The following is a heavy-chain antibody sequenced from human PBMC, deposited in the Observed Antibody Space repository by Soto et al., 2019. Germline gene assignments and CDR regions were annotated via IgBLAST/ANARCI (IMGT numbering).Heavy chain of an antibody. CDR2: IYYSGST. Sequence: SETLSLTCTVSGGSISSSSYYWGWIRQPPGKGLEWIGSIYYSGSTYYNPSLKSRVTISRDTSKNQFFLKVSSVTAADTAVYYCVRQGDYYDSSGYYVGAMDVWGQGTTVTVSS. CDR1: GGSISSSSYY. J-gene: IGHJ6*02. CDR3: VRQGDYYDSSGYYVGAMDV. V-gene: IGHV4-39*01. D-gene: IGHD3-22*01.